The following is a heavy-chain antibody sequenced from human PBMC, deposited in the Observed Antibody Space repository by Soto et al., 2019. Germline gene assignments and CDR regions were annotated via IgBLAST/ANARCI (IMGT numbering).Heavy chain of an antibody. CDR1: GGSFSGYY. CDR3: ARSRGIAAAGTTGEVWFDP. Sequence: PSETLSLTCAVYGGSFSGYYWSWIRQPPGKGLEWIGEINHSGSTNYNPSLKSRDTISVDTSKNQFSLKLSSVTAADTAVYYCARSRGIAAAGTTGEVWFDPWGQGTLVT. J-gene: IGHJ5*02. D-gene: IGHD6-13*01. V-gene: IGHV4-34*01. CDR2: INHSGST.